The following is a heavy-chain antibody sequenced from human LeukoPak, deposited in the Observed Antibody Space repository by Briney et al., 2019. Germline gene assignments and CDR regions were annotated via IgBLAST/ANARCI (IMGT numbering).Heavy chain of an antibody. V-gene: IGHV4-59*01. J-gene: IGHJ4*02. D-gene: IGHD6-19*01. Sequence: SETLSLTCTVSGGSISSYYWSWIRQPPGKGLEWIGYIYYSGSTNYNPSLNSRVTISVDTSKNQFSLKLSSVTAADTAVYYCARVPRSGWFPFDYWGQGTLVTVSS. CDR3: ARVPRSGWFPFDY. CDR1: GGSISSYY. CDR2: IYYSGST.